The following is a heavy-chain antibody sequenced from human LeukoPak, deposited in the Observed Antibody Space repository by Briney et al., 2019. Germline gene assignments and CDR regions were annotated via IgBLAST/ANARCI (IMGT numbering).Heavy chain of an antibody. V-gene: IGHV3-23*01. D-gene: IGHD3-16*02. CDR3: AKEYYDYIWGSYRSDASDI. CDR1: GFPFNSYV. CDR2: ISGSGGLT. Sequence: GGSLRLSCAASGFPFNSYVMTWVRQAPGKGLEWVSVISGSGGLTYHADSVKGRFTVSRDNSKNTLYLQMNSLRAEDTAVYSCAKEYYDYIWGSYRSDASDIWGQGTMVTVSS. J-gene: IGHJ3*02.